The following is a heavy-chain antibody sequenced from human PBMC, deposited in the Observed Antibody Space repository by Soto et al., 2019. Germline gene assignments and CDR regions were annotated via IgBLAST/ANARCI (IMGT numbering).Heavy chain of an antibody. J-gene: IGHJ6*02. CDR1: GYSISLGYY. Sequence: PSETLSLTCAVSGYSISLGYYWGWIRQPPGKGLEWIGSIYHSGNTYYNPSLKSRVSISLDTSKNHFSLELTSVTAADTAVYYCAREARSSGWGATEYYGMDVWGQGTTVTVSS. CDR3: AREARSSGWGATEYYGMDV. CDR2: IYHSGNT. V-gene: IGHV4-38-2*02. D-gene: IGHD6-19*01.